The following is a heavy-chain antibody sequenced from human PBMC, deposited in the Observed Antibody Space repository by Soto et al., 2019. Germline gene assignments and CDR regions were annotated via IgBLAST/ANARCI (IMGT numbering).Heavy chain of an antibody. D-gene: IGHD2-2*01. CDR3: ARHVCSSTRCPNEY. J-gene: IGHJ4*02. V-gene: IGHV4-39*01. Sequence: QLQLQESGTGLVKPSETLSLTCTVSGGSISSTRYYWGWLRQPPGKGLEWIGSIYYSGSTYYNPSLKIRVTISVDTSKNHFALKMSSVTSADTAVYYCARHVCSSTRCPNEYWGQGTLVTVSS. CDR2: IYYSGST. CDR1: GGSISSTRYY.